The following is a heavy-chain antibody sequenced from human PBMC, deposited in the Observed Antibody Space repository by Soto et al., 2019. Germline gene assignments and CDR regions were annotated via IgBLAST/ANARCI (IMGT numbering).Heavy chain of an antibody. Sequence: SETLSLTCTVSGGSISSYYWSWIRQPPGKGLEWIGYIYYSGSTNYNPSLKSRVTISVDTSKNQFSLKLSSVTAADTAVYYCARQPRSSWYNWFDPWGQGTLVTVSS. CDR3: ARQPRSSWYNWFDP. CDR1: GGSISSYY. CDR2: IYYSGST. D-gene: IGHD6-13*01. V-gene: IGHV4-59*08. J-gene: IGHJ5*02.